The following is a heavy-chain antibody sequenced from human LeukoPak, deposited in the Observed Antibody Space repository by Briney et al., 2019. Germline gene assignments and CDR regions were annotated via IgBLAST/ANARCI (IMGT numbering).Heavy chain of an antibody. J-gene: IGHJ4*02. V-gene: IGHV3-21*01. CDR2: ISSSSSNV. CDR1: GFTFSSNN. D-gene: IGHD2-21*02. CDR3: ARIIGDRGGFDY. Sequence: KPGGSLRLSCAGSGFTFSSNNRKWVRQARGKGLEWVSYISSSSSNVYYANSVKGRFNISRDNAKNSPYLQMNSLRTEDTAVYYCARIIGDRGGFDYWGQGTLVTVSS.